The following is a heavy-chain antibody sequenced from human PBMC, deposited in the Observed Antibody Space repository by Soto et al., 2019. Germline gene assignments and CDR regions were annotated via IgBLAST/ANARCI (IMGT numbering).Heavy chain of an antibody. V-gene: IGHV3-23*01. J-gene: IGHJ6*03. D-gene: IGHD6-13*01. CDR3: ASARAPLGSSNALRYYYYYMDV. CDR2: ISGSGGST. CDR1: GFTFSSYA. Sequence: VQLLESGGGLVQPGGSLRLSCAASGFTFSSYAMSWVRQAPGKGLEWVSAISGSGGSTYYADSVKGRFTISRDNSKSTLYLQMNSLRAEDTAVYYCASARAPLGSSNALRYYYYYMDVWGKGTTVTVSS.